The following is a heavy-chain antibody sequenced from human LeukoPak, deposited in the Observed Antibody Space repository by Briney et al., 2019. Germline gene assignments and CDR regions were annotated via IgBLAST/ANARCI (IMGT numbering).Heavy chain of an antibody. CDR3: ARSLKWNLVGFDY. Sequence: PGGSLRPSCAASGFTFSSYAMTWVRQAPGKGLEWVSVISASGGNTFYADSVKGRFTISRDDSKNTLYVQMSSLRAEDTAVYYCARSLKWNLVGFDYWGQGTLVTVSS. CDR2: ISASGGNT. J-gene: IGHJ4*02. V-gene: IGHV3-23*01. CDR1: GFTFSSYA. D-gene: IGHD1-1*01.